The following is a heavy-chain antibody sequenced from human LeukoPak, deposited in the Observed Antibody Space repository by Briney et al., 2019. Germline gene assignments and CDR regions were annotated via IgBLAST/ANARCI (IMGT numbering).Heavy chain of an antibody. CDR3: VRQKGHSSSWWYFDY. V-gene: IGHV4-39*01. CDR2: VNYSGYT. D-gene: IGHD6-19*01. Sequence: SETLSLTCTVSTASLNNIGYYWGWIRQPPGEGLEWLGIVNYSGYTYYNPSLRSRVSINVDTAKNQFSLKLSSVTAADTAVYYCVRQKGHSSSWWYFDYWAQGTLVTVSS. CDR1: TASLNNIGYY. J-gene: IGHJ4*02.